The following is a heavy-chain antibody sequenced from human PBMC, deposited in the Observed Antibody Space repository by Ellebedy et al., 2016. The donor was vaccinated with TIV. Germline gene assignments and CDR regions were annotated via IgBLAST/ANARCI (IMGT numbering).Heavy chain of an antibody. CDR1: GGSISSSDYY. Sequence: SETLSLXXTVSGGSISSSDYYWAWIRQPPGEGLDWIALIFYTGSTYYNPSLKSRVLISVDTSKNQFSLKLSSVTAADTAVYFCARILTDCTQYSGCYKGWFDPWGQGTLVTVSS. J-gene: IGHJ5*02. V-gene: IGHV4-39*01. CDR2: IFYTGST. D-gene: IGHD2-2*02. CDR3: ARILTDCTQYSGCYKGWFDP.